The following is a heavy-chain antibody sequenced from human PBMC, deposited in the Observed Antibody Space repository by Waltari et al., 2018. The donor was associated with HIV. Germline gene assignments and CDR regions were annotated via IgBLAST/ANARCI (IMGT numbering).Heavy chain of an antibody. CDR1: GGSVSSGNYY. J-gene: IGHJ4*02. D-gene: IGHD6-19*01. CDR3: ARSTVVAGSSFDY. V-gene: IGHV4-61*01. CDR2: IYYSGST. Sequence: QVQLQESGPGLVKPSETLSLTCTVSGGSVSSGNYYWSWIRQPPGKGLEWIGYIYYSGSTNYNPSLKSQVTISIDTSKNQFSLKLRSLTAADTALYYCARSTVVAGSSFDYWGQGTLVTVPS.